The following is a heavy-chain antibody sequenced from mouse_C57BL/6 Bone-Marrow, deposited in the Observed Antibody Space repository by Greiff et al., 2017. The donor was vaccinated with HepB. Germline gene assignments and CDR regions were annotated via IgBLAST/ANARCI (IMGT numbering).Heavy chain of an antibody. J-gene: IGHJ2*01. CDR2: ISSGGSYT. D-gene: IGHD4-1*02. V-gene: IGHV5-6*01. CDR3: ARHNWDYFDY. CDR1: GFTFSSYG. Sequence: EVQLVESGGDLVKPGGSLKLSCAASGFTFSSYGMSWVRQTPDKRLEWVATISSGGSYTYYPDSVKGRFTISRDNAKNTLYLQMSSLKSEDTAMYYCARHNWDYFDYWGQGTTLTVSS.